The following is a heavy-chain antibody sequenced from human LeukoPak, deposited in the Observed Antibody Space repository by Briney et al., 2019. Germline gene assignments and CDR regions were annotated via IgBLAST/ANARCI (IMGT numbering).Heavy chain of an antibody. V-gene: IGHV3-23*01. J-gene: IGHJ4*02. CDR2: ILGSGGGT. CDR1: GFTFSTYA. Sequence: PVVFLRLSCAASGFTFSTYAMNWVRQAPGKGLEWVSKILGSGGGTHFADSVKGRFSHSRENSKNTLHLQMNSLRAEDTAVYYCAKQPATVTFDYWGQGTLVTVAS. D-gene: IGHD4-11*01. CDR3: AKQPATVTFDY.